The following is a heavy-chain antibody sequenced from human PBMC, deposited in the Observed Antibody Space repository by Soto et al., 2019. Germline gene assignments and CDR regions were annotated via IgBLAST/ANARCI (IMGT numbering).Heavy chain of an antibody. V-gene: IGHV5-51*01. CDR1: GYSFPMYW. CDR3: ARLFSTSMVPLFDY. Sequence: LGESLKISCKGSGYSFPMYWIAWVRQMPGKGLEWMGIIYPGDSDTRYSPSFQGQVTISADKSISTAYLQWSSLKASDTAIYYCARLFSTSMVPLFDYWGQGTLVTVSS. D-gene: IGHD5-18*01. CDR2: IYPGDSDT. J-gene: IGHJ4*02.